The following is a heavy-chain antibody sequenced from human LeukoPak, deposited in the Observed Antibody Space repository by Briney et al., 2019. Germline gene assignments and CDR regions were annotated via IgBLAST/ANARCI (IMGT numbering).Heavy chain of an antibody. CDR2: ISAYNGNT. D-gene: IGHD2-21*02. CDR3: AIGTCGGDCYFVWDY. Sequence: ASVKVSCKASGHTFTSYGISWVRQAPGQGLEWMGWISAYNGNTNYAQKLQGRVTMTTDTSTSTAYMELRSLRSDDTAVYYCAIGTCGGDCYFVWDYWGQGTLVTVSS. J-gene: IGHJ4*02. CDR1: GHTFTSYG. V-gene: IGHV1-18*01.